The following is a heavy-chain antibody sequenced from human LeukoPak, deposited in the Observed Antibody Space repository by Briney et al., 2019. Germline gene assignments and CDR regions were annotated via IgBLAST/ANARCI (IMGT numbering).Heavy chain of an antibody. CDR2: VWYDGSNK. CDR1: GFTVSNYG. Sequence: GGSLRLSCAASGFTVSNYGMHWVRQAPGKGLEGVAVVWYDGSNKYYADSVKGRFTISRDNSKNTLYVQMNSLRAEDTAVYYCAKGLTVTTSGLDYWGQGTLVTVSS. V-gene: IGHV3-33*06. J-gene: IGHJ4*02. CDR3: AKGLTVTTSGLDY. D-gene: IGHD4-17*01.